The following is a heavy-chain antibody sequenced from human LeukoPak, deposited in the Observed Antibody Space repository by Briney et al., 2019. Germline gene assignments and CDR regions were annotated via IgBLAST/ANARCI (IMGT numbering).Heavy chain of an antibody. CDR3: ARDGAVDILTGYGAFDI. CDR1: GDSISNNNW. Sequence: PSETLSLTCAVSGDSISNNNWWSWVRQPPGKGLEWIGEIFHSGDTNYKPSLKSRVTISVDKSKNQFSLKLNSVSAADTAVYYCARDGAVDILTGYGAFDIWGQGTMVTVSS. V-gene: IGHV4-4*02. CDR2: IFHSGDT. D-gene: IGHD3-9*01. J-gene: IGHJ3*02.